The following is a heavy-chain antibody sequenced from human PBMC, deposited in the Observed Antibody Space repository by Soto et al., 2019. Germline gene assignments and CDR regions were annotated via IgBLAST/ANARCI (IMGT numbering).Heavy chain of an antibody. CDR3: AKVTKRAAAGRYEYYKYGMDA. Sequence: GGSLRLSCAAAGFAFSTYAMTWVRQAPGKGLEWVSVISGSGGSSYYAASVKGRFTVSRDNSKNTLFLQMNGLRAEDTAVYYCAKVTKRAAAGRYEYYKYGMDAWGQGTTVTVS. J-gene: IGHJ6*02. V-gene: IGHV3-23*01. D-gene: IGHD6-13*01. CDR1: GFAFSTYA. CDR2: ISGSGGSS.